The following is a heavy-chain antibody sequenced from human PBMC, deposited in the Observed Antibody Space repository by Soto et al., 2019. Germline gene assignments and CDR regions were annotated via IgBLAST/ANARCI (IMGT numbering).Heavy chain of an antibody. Sequence: EVHLVASGGGLVQPCRSLRLSCTASGFTFDDYAMHWVRQVPGKGLEWVSSISWNSGNIVYADSVKGRFTISRDSANNSLYLQMSSLRTEDTALYYCAKGAVTSIFGYFDYWGQGTLVTVSS. CDR3: AKGAVTSIFGYFDY. D-gene: IGHD3-3*01. CDR1: GFTFDDYA. J-gene: IGHJ4*02. CDR2: ISWNSGNI. V-gene: IGHV3-9*01.